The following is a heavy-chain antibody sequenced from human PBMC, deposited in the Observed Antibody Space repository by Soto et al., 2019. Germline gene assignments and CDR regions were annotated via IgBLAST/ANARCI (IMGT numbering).Heavy chain of an antibody. J-gene: IGHJ4*02. V-gene: IGHV4-4*02. CDR2: IYHSGTT. D-gene: IGHD6-13*01. CDR1: GGSISSTNW. Sequence: QGQLQESGPGLVKPSGTLSLTCAVSGGSISSTNWWTWVRQSPGRGLEWIGEIYHSGTTNYSPSLKSRVNIAVDMSTNHLSLTLLSVTAADTAVYYCAFPATADFDYWGKGILVTVSS. CDR3: AFPATADFDY.